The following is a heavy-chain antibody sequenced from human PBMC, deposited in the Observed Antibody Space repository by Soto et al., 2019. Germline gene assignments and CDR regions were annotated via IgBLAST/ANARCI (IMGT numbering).Heavy chain of an antibody. D-gene: IGHD1-1*01. V-gene: IGHV3-7*04. CDR1: GLTFRSHW. Sequence: EVQLVETGGGLVQPGGSLRLSCAASGLTFRSHWMSWVRQAPGKGLEWVANIRQDGNEEQYLDSVKGRFTLSRDNAKNLLYLQMNGLRGEDTAVYYCARAGGYSFDIRGQGTMVTVSS. CDR2: IRQDGNEE. J-gene: IGHJ3*02. CDR3: ARAGGYSFDI.